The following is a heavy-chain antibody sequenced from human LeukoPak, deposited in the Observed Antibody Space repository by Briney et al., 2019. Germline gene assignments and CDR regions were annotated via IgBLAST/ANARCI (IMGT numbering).Heavy chain of an antibody. CDR3: VRDQDWAFDY. D-gene: IGHD3-9*01. Sequence: GGSLRLSCGASGFTFNTYTMNWVRQAPGKGLEWISFINTKSRSIYYADSVKGRFTISRDNAKSSLYLQMNSLRAEDTALYYCVRDQDWAFDYWGQGTLVTVSS. V-gene: IGHV3-48*01. CDR2: INTKSRSI. CDR1: GFTFNTYT. J-gene: IGHJ4*02.